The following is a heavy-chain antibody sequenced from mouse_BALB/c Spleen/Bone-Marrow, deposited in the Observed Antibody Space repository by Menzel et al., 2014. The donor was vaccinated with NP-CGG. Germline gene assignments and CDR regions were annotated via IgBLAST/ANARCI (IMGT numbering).Heavy chain of an antibody. V-gene: IGHV4-1*02. CDR2: INPDSSTI. D-gene: IGHD2-1*01. CDR1: GFDFSRYW. Sequence: DVRLQESGGGLVQPGGSLKLSCAASGFDFSRYWMSWVRQAPGKGLEWIGEINPDSSTINYTPSLKDKFIISRDNAKNTLYLQMSKVRSEDTALYYCARQGYYGKGDYWGQGTTLTVSS. J-gene: IGHJ2*01. CDR3: ARQGYYGKGDY.